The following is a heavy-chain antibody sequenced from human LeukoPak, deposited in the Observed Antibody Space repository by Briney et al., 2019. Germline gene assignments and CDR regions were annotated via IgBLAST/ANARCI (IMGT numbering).Heavy chain of an antibody. D-gene: IGHD2-2*02. CDR2: IWYDGSNK. V-gene: IGHV3-30*02. CDR3: AKDRVVVPAAIWTYYFDY. J-gene: IGHJ4*02. Sequence: GGSLRLSCAASGFTFSSYGMHWVRQAPGKGLEGVAFIWYDGSNKYYADSVKRRFTISRDNSKNPLYLQMTSLRAEDTAAYYCAKDRVVVPAAIWTYYFDYWGQGPLVTVSS. CDR1: GFTFSSYG.